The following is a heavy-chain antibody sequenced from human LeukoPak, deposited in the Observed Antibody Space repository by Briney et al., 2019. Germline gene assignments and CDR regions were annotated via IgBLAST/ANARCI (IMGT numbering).Heavy chain of an antibody. Sequence: GGTLRLSCVASGFPFSSYWMTWVRQAPGKGLEWVANIKQDGSKKSYVDSVKGRFTISRDNAKNSLYLQMNSLRAEDTAIYYCTRVGYIDEGIDYWGQGALVTVSS. CDR3: TRVGYIDEGIDY. CDR2: IKQDGSKK. V-gene: IGHV3-7*04. CDR1: GFPFSSYW. J-gene: IGHJ4*02. D-gene: IGHD5-24*01.